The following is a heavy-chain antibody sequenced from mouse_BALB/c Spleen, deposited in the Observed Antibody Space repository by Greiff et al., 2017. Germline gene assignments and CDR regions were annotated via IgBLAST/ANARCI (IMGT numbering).Heavy chain of an antibody. J-gene: IGHJ3*01. CDR1: GYTFTSYW. CDR2: IYPGNSDT. Sequence: VHVKQSGTVLARPGASVKMSCKASGYTFTSYWMHWVKQRPGQGLEWIGAIYPGNSDTSYNQKFKGKAKLTAVTSTSTAYMELSSLTNEDSAVYYCTRDGNYERFAYWGQGTLVTVSA. CDR3: TRDGNYERFAY. D-gene: IGHD2-1*01. V-gene: IGHV1-5*01.